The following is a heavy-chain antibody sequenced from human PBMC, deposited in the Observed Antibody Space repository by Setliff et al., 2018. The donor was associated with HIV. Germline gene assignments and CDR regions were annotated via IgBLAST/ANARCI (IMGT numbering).Heavy chain of an antibody. V-gene: IGHV3-23*01. CDR1: GFTFSNYG. D-gene: IGHD3-22*01. CDR2: ISGGGGST. CDR3: ARNRHYFVRSGYYSWFYFDY. Sequence: PGGSLRLSCAASGFTFSNYGVSWVRQAPGKGLEWVSLISGGGGSTYYADSVKGRFTISRDNSKNTLYLQMNSLRAEDTAVYYCARNRHYFVRSGYYSWFYFDYWGQGTLVTVSS. J-gene: IGHJ4*02.